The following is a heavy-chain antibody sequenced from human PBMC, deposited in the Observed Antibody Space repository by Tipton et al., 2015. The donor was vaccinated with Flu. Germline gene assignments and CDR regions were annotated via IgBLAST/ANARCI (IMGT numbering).Heavy chain of an antibody. J-gene: IGHJ4*02. D-gene: IGHD2-2*01. CDR2: IKTKTDGGTT. V-gene: IGHV3-15*01. CDR3: TTDGEYCSSTTCYAGGTDY. CDR1: GSTFSNAW. Sequence: GSLRLSCAASGSTFSNAWMNWVRQAPGKGLEWVGRIKTKTDGGTTDYAAPVKGRFTISRDDSKNTLYLQMNSLKTEDTAVYYCTTDGEYCSSTTCYAGGTDYWGQGTLVTVSS.